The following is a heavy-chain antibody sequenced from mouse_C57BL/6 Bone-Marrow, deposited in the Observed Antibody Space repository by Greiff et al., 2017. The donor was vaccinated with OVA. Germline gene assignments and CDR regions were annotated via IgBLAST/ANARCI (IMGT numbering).Heavy chain of an antibody. J-gene: IGHJ1*03. CDR1: GYNLTSYG. D-gene: IGHD4-1*01. CDR2: IYPRSGNT. V-gene: IGHV1-81*01. CDR3: ALTQYFDI. Sequence: VQLQQSGAELARPGASVKLSCKASGYNLTSYGISWVKQRTGQGLVWIGEIYPRSGNTYYNEKFKGKATLTADKSSSTAYMELRRLTSEDSAVYFCALTQYFDIWGTGTTVTVTS.